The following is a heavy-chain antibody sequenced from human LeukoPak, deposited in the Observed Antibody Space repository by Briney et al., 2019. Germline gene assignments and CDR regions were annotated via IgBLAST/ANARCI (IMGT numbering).Heavy chain of an antibody. D-gene: IGHD3-22*01. V-gene: IGHV3-74*01. CDR2: IKSDGKT. J-gene: IGHJ1*01. CDR3: ARAPSEIGGYYPEYVRH. CDR1: GFTFSRYW. Sequence: GGSLRLSCEASGFTFSRYWMHWVRQAPGKGLVWVSRIKSDGKTNYADSVKGRFTISRDNAKNTVSLQMDSLRAEDTGVYYCARAPSEIGGYYPEYVRHWGQGTLVTVSS.